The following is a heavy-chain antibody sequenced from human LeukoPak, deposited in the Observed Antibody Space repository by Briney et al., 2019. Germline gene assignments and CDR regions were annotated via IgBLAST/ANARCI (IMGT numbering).Heavy chain of an antibody. CDR3: ARDSVAVVGSYYDY. J-gene: IGHJ4*02. D-gene: IGHD6-19*01. CDR1: GYTFTSYG. Sequence: SVNLCCSASGYTFTSYGISWVRQAPGQGLEWMGWISAYNGNTNYAQKLQGRVTMTTDTSTSTAYVELRSLRSDDTAVYYCARDSVAVVGSYYDYWGQGTLVTVSS. CDR2: ISAYNGNT. V-gene: IGHV1-18*01.